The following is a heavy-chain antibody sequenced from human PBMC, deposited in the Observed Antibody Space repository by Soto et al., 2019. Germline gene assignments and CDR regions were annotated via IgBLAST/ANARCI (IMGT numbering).Heavy chain of an antibody. V-gene: IGHV3-15*07. D-gene: IGHD3-16*01. J-gene: IGHJ6*02. CDR2: IKSKTDGGTT. Sequence: EVQLVESGGGLVKPGGSLRLSCAASGFTFSNAWMNWVRQAPGKGLEWVGRIKSKTDGGTTDYAAPVKGRFTISRDDSKNTLYLPMNSLKTGDTAVYYFTPQAMYYDYVWGSYSYYYYGMDVWGQGTTVTVSS. CDR1: GFTFSNAW. CDR3: TPQAMYYDYVWGSYSYYYYGMDV.